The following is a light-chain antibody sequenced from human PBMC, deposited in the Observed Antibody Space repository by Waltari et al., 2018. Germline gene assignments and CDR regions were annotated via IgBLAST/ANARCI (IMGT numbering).Light chain of an antibody. CDR1: STDVGGYNY. CDR2: EVS. CDR3: SSYAISRPWV. J-gene: IGLJ3*02. V-gene: IGLV2-14*01. Sequence: SALTQPASVSGSPGQSITIPCTGTSTDVGGYNYVSWYQHHPGKAPKLMIYEVSNRPSGVSNRFSGSKSGNTASLTISGLQAEDEGDYYCSSYAISRPWVFGGGTKLTVL.